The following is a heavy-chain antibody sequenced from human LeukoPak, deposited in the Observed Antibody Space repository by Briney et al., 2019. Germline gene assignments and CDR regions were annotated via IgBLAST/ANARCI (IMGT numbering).Heavy chain of an antibody. D-gene: IGHD5-24*01. CDR1: GFTFDDYG. Sequence: GSLRLSCAASGFTFDDYGMSWVRQAPGKGLEWVSGINWNGGSTGHADSVKGRFTISRDNAKNSLYLQMNSLRAEDTALYYCARVRGKRDGYNPWGQGTLVTVSS. J-gene: IGHJ5*02. V-gene: IGHV3-20*04. CDR3: ARVRGKRDGYNP. CDR2: INWNGGST.